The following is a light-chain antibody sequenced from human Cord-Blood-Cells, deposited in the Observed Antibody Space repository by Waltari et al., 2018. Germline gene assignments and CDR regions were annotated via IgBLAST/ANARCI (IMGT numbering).Light chain of an antibody. J-gene: IGLJ2*01. V-gene: IGLV2-14*01. Sequence: QSALTQPASVSGSPGQSITIPCTGTSSAVGGYNYFSWYQQHPGQAPKLMIYDCSNRPSGVSNRFSGSKSGNTASLTISGLQAEDEADYYCSSYTSSSTVVFGGGTKLTVL. CDR1: SSAVGGYNY. CDR3: SSYTSSSTVV. CDR2: DCS.